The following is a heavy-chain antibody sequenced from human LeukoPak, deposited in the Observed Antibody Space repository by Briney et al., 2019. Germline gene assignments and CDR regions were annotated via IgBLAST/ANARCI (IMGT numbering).Heavy chain of an antibody. CDR3: ARDDCSSISCYHNWFDP. J-gene: IGHJ5*02. D-gene: IGHD2-2*01. CDR1: GFTFSSYW. CDR2: IKQDGSEK. V-gene: IGHV3-7*01. Sequence: GGSLRLSCAASGFTFSSYWMSWVRQAPGKGLEWVANIKQDGSEKYYVDSVKGRFTISRDNAKNSLYLQMNSLRAENTAVYYCARDDCSSISCYHNWFDPWGQGTLVTVSS.